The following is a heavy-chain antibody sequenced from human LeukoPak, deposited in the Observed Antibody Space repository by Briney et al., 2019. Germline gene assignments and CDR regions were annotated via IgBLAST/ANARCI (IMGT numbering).Heavy chain of an antibody. D-gene: IGHD2-15*01. CDR3: AKGVVVVVAAIDDAFDI. Sequence: PGGSLRLSCAASGFTFSNYAMSWVRQAPGKGLEWVSTISSSGGSTYYADSVKGRFTISRDNSKNTLYLQMNSLRAEDTAVYYCAKGVVVVVAAIDDAFDIWGQGTMVTVSS. CDR1: GFTFSNYA. J-gene: IGHJ3*02. CDR2: ISSSGGST. V-gene: IGHV3-23*01.